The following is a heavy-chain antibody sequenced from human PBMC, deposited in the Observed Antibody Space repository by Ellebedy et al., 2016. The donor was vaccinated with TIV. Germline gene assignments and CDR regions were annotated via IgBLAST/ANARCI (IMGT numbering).Heavy chain of an antibody. V-gene: IGHV4-39*07. D-gene: IGHD2-15*01. Sequence: SETLSLXCTVSGGSISSGGYYWSWIRQPPGKGLEWIGEINHSGSTNYNPSLKSRVTISVDKSKNQFSLKLSSVTAADTAVYYCARVSPCSGGSCYRSKDAFDIWGQGTMVTVSS. CDR1: GGSISSGGYY. CDR2: INHSGST. J-gene: IGHJ3*02. CDR3: ARVSPCSGGSCYRSKDAFDI.